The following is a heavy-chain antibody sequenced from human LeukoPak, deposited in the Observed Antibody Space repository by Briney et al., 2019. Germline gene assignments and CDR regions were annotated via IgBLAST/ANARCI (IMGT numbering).Heavy chain of an antibody. Sequence: GGSLRLSCAASGFTFSSYEMNWVRQAPGKGLEWVSYISSSGSTIYYADSVKGRFTISRDNAKNSLYLQMNSLRAEDTAVYYCASGEYYYDSSGYAYWGQGTLVTVSS. J-gene: IGHJ4*02. CDR1: GFTFSSYE. CDR3: ASGEYYYDSSGYAY. V-gene: IGHV3-48*03. CDR2: ISSSGSTI. D-gene: IGHD3-22*01.